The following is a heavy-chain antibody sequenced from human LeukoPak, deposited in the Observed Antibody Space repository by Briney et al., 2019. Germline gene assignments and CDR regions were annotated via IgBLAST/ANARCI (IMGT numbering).Heavy chain of an antibody. V-gene: IGHV1-3*01. D-gene: IGHD6-19*01. CDR3: AREWYSSGWYYFDY. Sequence: KFQGRVTITRDTSASTAYMGLSSLRSEETAVYYCAREWYSSGWYYFDYWGQGTLVTVSS. J-gene: IGHJ4*02.